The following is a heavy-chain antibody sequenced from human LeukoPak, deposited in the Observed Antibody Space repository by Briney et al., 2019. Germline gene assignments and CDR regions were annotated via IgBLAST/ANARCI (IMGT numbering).Heavy chain of an antibody. V-gene: IGHV3-23*01. CDR3: AKGRVQSYMAPEY. CDR1: AFTFGSFG. CDR2: ISDTGGST. Sequence: GGSLRLSCAASAFTFGSFGMSWVRQAPGKGLEWVSAISDTGGSTFYADSVKGRFTISRDNSKNTLYLQMNSLRAEDTAVYYCAKGRVQSYMAPEYWGQGTLVTVSS. J-gene: IGHJ4*02. D-gene: IGHD1-1*01.